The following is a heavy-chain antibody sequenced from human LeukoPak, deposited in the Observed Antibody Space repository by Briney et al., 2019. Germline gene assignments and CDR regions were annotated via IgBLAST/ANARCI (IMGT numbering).Heavy chain of an antibody. CDR1: GGSIINYY. Sequence: SETLSLTCIVPGGSIINYYWSWIRQPAGKGLEWIGRIYTGGTTNYNTSLKSRVTISAGASKNQFSLRLSSVTAADTAVYYCARDPNSALWGQGTLVTVSA. CDR3: ARDPNSAL. J-gene: IGHJ4*02. V-gene: IGHV4-4*07. CDR2: IYTGGTT. D-gene: IGHD4-23*01.